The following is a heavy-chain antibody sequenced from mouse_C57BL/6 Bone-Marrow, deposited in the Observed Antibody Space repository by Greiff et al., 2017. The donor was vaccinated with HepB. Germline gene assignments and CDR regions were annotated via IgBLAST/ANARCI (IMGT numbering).Heavy chain of an antibody. J-gene: IGHJ3*01. D-gene: IGHD1-1*01. V-gene: IGHV5-2*01. CDR1: EYEFPSHD. Sequence: EVQRVESGGGLVQPGESLKLSCESNEYEFPSHDMSWVRKTPEKRLELVAAINSDGGSTYYPDTMERRFIISRDNTKKTLYLQMSSLRSEDTALYYCARLGDYYGSSSFAYWGQGTLVTVSA. CDR2: INSDGGST. CDR3: ARLGDYYGSSSFAY.